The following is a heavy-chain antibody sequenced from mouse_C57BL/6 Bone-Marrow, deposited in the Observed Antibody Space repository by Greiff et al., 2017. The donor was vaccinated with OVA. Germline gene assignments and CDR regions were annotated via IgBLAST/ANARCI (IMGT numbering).Heavy chain of an antibody. CDR2: IDPENGDT. D-gene: IGHD2-2*01. J-gene: IGHJ1*03. CDR1: GFTITDDY. V-gene: IGHV14-4*01. Sequence: VQLQQSGAELVRPGASVKLSCTASGFTITDDYMHWVKQRPEQGLEWIGLIDPENGDTEYASKFQGKATITADTSSNTAYLQLSSLTSEDTAVYYCTTLNGSWYFDVWGTGTTVTVSS. CDR3: TTLNGSWYFDV.